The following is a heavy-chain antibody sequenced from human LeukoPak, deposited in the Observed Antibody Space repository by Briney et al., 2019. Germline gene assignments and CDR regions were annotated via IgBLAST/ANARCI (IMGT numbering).Heavy chain of an antibody. V-gene: IGHV4-34*01. D-gene: IGHD3-22*01. J-gene: IGHJ4*02. CDR1: RGSFFGYQ. Sequence: PSETLSLTCVVHRGSFFGYQWSWIRQPPGKGLEWIGESSHSGSTNYNPSLKSRVTISVHTPKNQSSLKLNCVTAADTAVTYCASGAYDSSSYYYWSQGTLVTVSS. CDR2: SSHSGST. CDR3: ASGAYDSSSYYY.